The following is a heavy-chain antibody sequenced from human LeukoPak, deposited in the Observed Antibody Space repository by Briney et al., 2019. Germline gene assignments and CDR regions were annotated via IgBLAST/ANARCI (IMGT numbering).Heavy chain of an antibody. Sequence: SSETLSLTCAVSDYSISSSNWWGWIRQPPGKGLEWIGYIYYSGSTNYNPSLKSRVTMSVDTSKNQFSLKLRSVTALDTAVYYCARGGYICDGDWSFDLWGRGTLVTVSS. V-gene: IGHV4-28*06. J-gene: IGHJ2*01. D-gene: IGHD5-18*01. CDR3: ARGGYICDGDWSFDL. CDR1: DYSISSSNW. CDR2: IYYSGST.